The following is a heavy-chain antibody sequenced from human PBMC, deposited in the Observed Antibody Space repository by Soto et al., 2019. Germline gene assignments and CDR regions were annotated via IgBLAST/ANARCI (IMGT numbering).Heavy chain of an antibody. Sequence: SETLSLTCTVSGGSVSSGSYYWSWIRQPPGKGLEWIGYIYYSGSTNYNPSLKSRVTISVDTSKNQFSLKLSSVTAADTAVYYCARGAAVAARPYYYYSGMDVWGQGTTVTVFS. CDR1: GGSVSSGSYY. J-gene: IGHJ6*02. CDR2: IYYSGST. D-gene: IGHD6-6*01. CDR3: ARGAAVAARPYYYYSGMDV. V-gene: IGHV4-61*01.